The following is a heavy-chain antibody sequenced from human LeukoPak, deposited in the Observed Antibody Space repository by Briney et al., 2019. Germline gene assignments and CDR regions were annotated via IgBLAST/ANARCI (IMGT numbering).Heavy chain of an antibody. J-gene: IGHJ5*02. CDR3: ARASFWESPINWFDP. CDR1: GYTFIGYY. D-gene: IGHD3-16*01. CDR2: INPKNGGA. V-gene: IGHV1-2*07. Sequence: ASVKVCCKSSGYTFIGYYMHWVREAPGQGLEWMGWINPKNGGANYAPRVQGRVTMTRDRSISTVYMELSGLTSDDTAVYYCARASFWESPINWFDPWGQGTLVTVSS.